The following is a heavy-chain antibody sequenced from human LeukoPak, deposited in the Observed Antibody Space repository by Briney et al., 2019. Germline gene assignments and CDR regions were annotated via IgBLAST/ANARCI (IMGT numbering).Heavy chain of an antibody. Sequence: SGTLSLTCTVSGGSISSYYWGWIRQPPGKGLEWIGYISGSTNYNPSLKSRVTISIDTSKNQFSLKVSSVTAADTAVYYCARLWGGSYYDYWGQGTLVTVSS. V-gene: IGHV4-59*08. CDR2: ISGST. CDR1: GGSISSYY. CDR3: ARLWGGSYYDY. D-gene: IGHD1-26*01. J-gene: IGHJ4*02.